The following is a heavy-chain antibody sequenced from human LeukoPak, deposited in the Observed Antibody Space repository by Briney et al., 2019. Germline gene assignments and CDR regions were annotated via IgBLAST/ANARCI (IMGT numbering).Heavy chain of an antibody. Sequence: GGSLRLSCAASGFTFSSYAMSCVRQAPGKGLEWVSAISGSGGSTYYADSVKGRFTISRDNSKNTLYLQMNSLRAEDTAVYYCAKDMLAYYYDSSGPYYFDYWGQGTLVTVSS. CDR3: AKDMLAYYYDSSGPYYFDY. J-gene: IGHJ4*02. D-gene: IGHD3-22*01. CDR1: GFTFSSYA. CDR2: ISGSGGST. V-gene: IGHV3-23*01.